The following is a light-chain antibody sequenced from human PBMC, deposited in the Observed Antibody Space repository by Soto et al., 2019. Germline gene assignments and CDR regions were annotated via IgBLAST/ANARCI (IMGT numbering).Light chain of an antibody. V-gene: IGKV3D-15*02. CDR1: QSVNNN. CDR2: DTS. CDR3: QQYVSSPIT. J-gene: IGKJ5*01. Sequence: EIVMTQSPATLSVSPGDRATLSCRASQSVNNNLAWYHQKPGQAPRLLVYDTSYRATGVPDRFSGSGSGTDFTLTISSLQSEDFAVYYCQQYVSSPITFGQGTRLEIK.